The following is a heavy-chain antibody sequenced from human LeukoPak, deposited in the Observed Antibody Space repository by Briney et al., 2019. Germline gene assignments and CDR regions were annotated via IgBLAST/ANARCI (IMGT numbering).Heavy chain of an antibody. V-gene: IGHV1-69*06. Sequence: SVKVSCKASGGTTSAIGWVRQAPGQGLEWMGGILPSVGTAHSSQKFQGRVTITADKSTSTAYMELSSLTSEDTAVCYCARGRLQLLLGADFFYYMDVWGKGTTVIISS. CDR1: GGTTSA. J-gene: IGHJ6*03. D-gene: IGHD5-18*01. CDR3: ARGRLQLLLGADFFYYMDV. CDR2: ILPSVGTA.